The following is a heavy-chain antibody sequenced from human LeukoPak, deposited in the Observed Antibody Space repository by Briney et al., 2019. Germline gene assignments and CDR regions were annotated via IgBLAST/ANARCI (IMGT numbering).Heavy chain of an antibody. V-gene: IGHV3-74*01. J-gene: IGHJ4*02. CDR2: INSDGSST. CDR1: GFTFDDYG. Sequence: GGSLRLSCAASGFTFDDYGMSWVRQAPGKGLVWVSRINSDGSSTSYADSVKGRFTISRDNAKNTLYLQMNSLRAEDTAVYYCARGGEYNYGFFDYWGQGTLVTVSS. CDR3: ARGGEYNYGFFDY. D-gene: IGHD5-18*01.